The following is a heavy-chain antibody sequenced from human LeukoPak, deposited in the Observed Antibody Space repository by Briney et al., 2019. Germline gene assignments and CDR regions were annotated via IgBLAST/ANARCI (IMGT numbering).Heavy chain of an antibody. J-gene: IGHJ4*02. V-gene: IGHV1-2*02. D-gene: IGHD6-6*01. CDR1: GYSFTGYY. CDR3: ARVDYSSSSGPWDY. Sequence: ASVKVSCKASGYSFTGYYIHWVRQAPGQGLEWMGWINPNSGDTNYAQKFQGRVTMTRDTSISTAYMELSRLTSYDTAVYYCARVDYSSSSGPWDYWGQGTLVTVSS. CDR2: INPNSGDT.